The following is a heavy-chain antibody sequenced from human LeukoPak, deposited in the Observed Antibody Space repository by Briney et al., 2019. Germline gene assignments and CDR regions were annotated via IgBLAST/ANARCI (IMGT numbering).Heavy chain of an antibody. CDR3: AREGHSSGWSSFDY. Sequence: SETLSLTCTVSGGSISSYYWSWIRQPAGKGLEWIGRIYTSGSTNYNPSLKNRVTMSVDTSKNQFSLKLSSVTAADTAVYYCAREGHSSGWSSFDYWGQGTLVTVSS. CDR1: GGSISSYY. CDR2: IYTSGST. D-gene: IGHD6-19*01. J-gene: IGHJ4*02. V-gene: IGHV4-4*07.